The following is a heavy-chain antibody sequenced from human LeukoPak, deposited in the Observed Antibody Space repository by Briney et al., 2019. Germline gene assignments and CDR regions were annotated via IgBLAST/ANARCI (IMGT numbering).Heavy chain of an antibody. D-gene: IGHD6-13*01. CDR1: GYSFTSYW. CDR3: ARRYSSSWVYYFDY. J-gene: IGHJ4*02. V-gene: IGHV5-51*01. CDR2: IYPGDSDT. Sequence: GESLKTSCKGSGYSFTSYWIGWVRQMPGKGLEWMGIIYPGDSDTRYSPSFQGQVTISADKSISTAYLQWSSLKAPDTAMYYCARRYSSSWVYYFDYWGQGTLVTVSS.